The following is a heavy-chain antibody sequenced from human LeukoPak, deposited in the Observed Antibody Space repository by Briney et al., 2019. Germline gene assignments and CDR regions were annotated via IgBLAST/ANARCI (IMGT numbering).Heavy chain of an antibody. V-gene: IGHV3-21*04. CDR2: ISSSSSYI. J-gene: IGHJ4*02. CDR1: GFTFSSYS. CDR3: AKDRVLRFLEWLSPNDY. Sequence: GGSLRLSCAASGFTFSSYSMNWVRQAPGKGLEWVSSISSSSSYIYYADSVKGRFTISRDNSKNTLYLQMNSLRAEDTAVYYCAKDRVLRFLEWLSPNDYWGQGTLVTVSS. D-gene: IGHD3-3*01.